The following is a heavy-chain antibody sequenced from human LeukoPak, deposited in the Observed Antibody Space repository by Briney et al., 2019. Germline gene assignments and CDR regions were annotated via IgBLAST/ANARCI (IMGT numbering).Heavy chain of an antibody. CDR1: GFTFSSYS. Sequence: PGGSLRLSCAASGFTFSSYSMNWVRQAPGKGLEWVSSISSSSGYIYYADSVKGRFTISRDNAKNSLYLQMNSLRAEDTAVYYCARAYYDSSGYLPPWGQGTLVTVSS. J-gene: IGHJ5*02. V-gene: IGHV3-21*01. CDR2: ISSSSGYI. CDR3: ARAYYDSSGYLPP. D-gene: IGHD3-22*01.